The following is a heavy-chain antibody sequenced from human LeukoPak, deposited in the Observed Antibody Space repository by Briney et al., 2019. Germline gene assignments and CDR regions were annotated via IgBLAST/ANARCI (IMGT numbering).Heavy chain of an antibody. Sequence: SETLSLTCTVSGDSINGYYWSWIRQPPGKGLEWIGYIYYSGSTNYNPSLKSRVTISVDTSKNQFSLKLSSVTAADTAVYYCARGYGSGWLYFDYWGQGTLVTVSS. CDR2: IYYSGST. D-gene: IGHD6-19*01. CDR3: ARGYGSGWLYFDY. J-gene: IGHJ4*02. CDR1: GDSINGYY. V-gene: IGHV4-59*01.